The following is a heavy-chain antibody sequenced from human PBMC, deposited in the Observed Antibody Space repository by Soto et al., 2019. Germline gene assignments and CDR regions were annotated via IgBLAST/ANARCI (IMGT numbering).Heavy chain of an antibody. CDR2: IYYSGST. CDR1: GGSISSYY. J-gene: IGHJ6*02. V-gene: IGHV4-59*01. D-gene: IGHD1-26*01. Sequence: SETLSLTCTVSGGSISSYYWSWIRQPPGKGLEWIGYIYYSGSTNYNPSLKSRVTISVDTSKNQFSLKLSSVTAADTAVYYCARMLIRMGDDYYYYGMDVWGQGTTVTVSS. CDR3: ARMLIRMGDDYYYYGMDV.